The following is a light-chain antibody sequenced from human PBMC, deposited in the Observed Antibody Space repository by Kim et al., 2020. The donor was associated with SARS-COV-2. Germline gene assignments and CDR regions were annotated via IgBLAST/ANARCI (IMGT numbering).Light chain of an antibody. CDR1: DIGCKG. V-gene: IGLV3-21*04. J-gene: IGLJ2*01. CDR3: QVWDSSSDHQVV. CDR2: YYS. Sequence: PGKAARITCVGNDIGCKGVPCYQQKPGPAPVLVIYYYSDRPSGIPERFSGSNSGNTATLTISRVEAGDEADYYCQVWDSSSDHQVVFGGGTQLTVL.